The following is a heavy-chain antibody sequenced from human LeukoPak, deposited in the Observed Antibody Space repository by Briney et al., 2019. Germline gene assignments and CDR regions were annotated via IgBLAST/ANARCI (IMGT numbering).Heavy chain of an antibody. CDR3: APRRDGYNFAGDDAFDL. CDR2: IYYSGST. CDR1: GGSISSYY. D-gene: IGHD5-24*01. V-gene: IGHV4-59*01. Sequence: SETLSLTCTVSGGSISSYYWSWIRQPPGKGLEWIGYIYYSGSTNYNPSLKSRVTISVDTSKYQLSLKLSSVTAADTAVYYCAPRRDGYNFAGDDAFDLWGQGTMVTVSS. J-gene: IGHJ3*01.